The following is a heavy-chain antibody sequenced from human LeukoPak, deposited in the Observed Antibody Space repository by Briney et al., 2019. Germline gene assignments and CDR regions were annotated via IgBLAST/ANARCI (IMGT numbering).Heavy chain of an antibody. CDR3: ARSGSGEASDAFDI. CDR1: GGSISSSSYY. Sequence: SETLSLTCTVSGGSISSSSYYWSWIRQPPGKGLEWIGYIYYSGSTNYNPSLKSRVTISVDTSKNQFSLKLSSVTAADTAVYYCARSGSGEASDAFDIWGQGTLVTVSS. J-gene: IGHJ3*02. CDR2: IYYSGST. D-gene: IGHD1-26*01. V-gene: IGHV4-61*01.